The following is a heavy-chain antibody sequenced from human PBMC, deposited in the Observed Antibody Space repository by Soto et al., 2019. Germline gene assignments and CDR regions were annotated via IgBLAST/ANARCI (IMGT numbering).Heavy chain of an antibody. J-gene: IGHJ5*02. CDR1: GGSVSSHY. V-gene: IGHV4-4*07. D-gene: IGHD6-19*01. CDR3: ARGLQPYNSGCYFPVS. CDR2: IYISGNT. Sequence: PSETLSLTCSVSGGSVSSHYWSWVRQPAGKGLEWIGRIYISGNTNYNPYFKSRVTMSVDTSKNQVSLRLGSVTAADTAVYYCARGLQPYNSGCYFPVSWSQGTLVTVSS.